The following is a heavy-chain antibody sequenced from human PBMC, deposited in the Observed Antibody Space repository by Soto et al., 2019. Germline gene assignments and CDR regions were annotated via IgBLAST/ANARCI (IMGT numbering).Heavy chain of an antibody. Sequence: ASVKVSCKASGYTFTSYYMHWVRQAPGQGLEWMGIINPSGGSTSYAQKFQGRVTMTTDTSTSTAYMELRSLRSDDTAVYYCARDGGCTNGVCYTHYYYYGMDVWGQGTTVTVSS. J-gene: IGHJ6*02. CDR1: GYTFTSYY. CDR2: INPSGGST. CDR3: ARDGGCTNGVCYTHYYYYGMDV. D-gene: IGHD2-8*01. V-gene: IGHV1-46*01.